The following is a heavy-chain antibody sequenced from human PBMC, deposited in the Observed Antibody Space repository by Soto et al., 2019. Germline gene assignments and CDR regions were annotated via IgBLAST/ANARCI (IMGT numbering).Heavy chain of an antibody. CDR3: ARAHSGSRGGVEAVDY. J-gene: IGHJ4*02. CDR2: ISSSGSTI. CDR1: GFTFSNFA. V-gene: IGHV3-48*03. Sequence: GQLLESGGGLVQPGGSLRLSCAASGFTFSNFAMSWVRQAPGKGLEWVSYISSSGSTIYYADSVKGRFTISRDNAKNSLYLQMNSLRAEDTAVYYCARAHSGSRGGVEAVDYWGQGTLVTVSS. D-gene: IGHD1-26*01.